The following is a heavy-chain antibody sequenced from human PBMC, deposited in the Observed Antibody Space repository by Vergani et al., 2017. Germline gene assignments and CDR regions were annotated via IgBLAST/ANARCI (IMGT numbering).Heavy chain of an antibody. J-gene: IGHJ4*02. D-gene: IGHD1-14*01. CDR1: GFTFSSYS. V-gene: IGHV3-21*01. CDR2: ISSSSSYI. Sequence: EVQLVESGGGLVKPGGSLRLSCAASGFTFSSYSMNWVRQAPGKGLEWVSSISSSSSYIYYADSVKGRFTISRDNAKNSLYLQMNSLRAEDTAVYYCARVMSAQTGIFDYWGQGTLVTVSS. CDR3: ARVMSAQTGIFDY.